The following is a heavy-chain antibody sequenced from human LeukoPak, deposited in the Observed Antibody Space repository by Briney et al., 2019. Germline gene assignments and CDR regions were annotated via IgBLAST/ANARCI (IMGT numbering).Heavy chain of an antibody. CDR3: ARVTYYYCSGSYSFDP. J-gene: IGHJ5*02. Sequence: ASVKVSCKASGGTFSSYAISWVRQAPGQGLEWMGWINPNSGGTNYAQKFQGRVTMTTDTSTSTAYMELRSLRSDDTAVYYCARVTYYYCSGSYSFDPWGQGTLVTVSS. V-gene: IGHV1-18*01. CDR2: INPNSGGT. CDR1: GGTFSSYA. D-gene: IGHD3-10*01.